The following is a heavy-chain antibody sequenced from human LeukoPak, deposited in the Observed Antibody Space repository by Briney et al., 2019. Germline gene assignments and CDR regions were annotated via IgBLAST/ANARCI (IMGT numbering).Heavy chain of an antibody. CDR3: ARGGTGTTSYYYYMDV. V-gene: IGHV1-69*13. J-gene: IGHJ6*03. Sequence: GASVKVSCKASGYSFINFYIHWVRQAPGQGLEWMGGIIPIFGTANYAQKFQGRVTITADESTSTAYMELSSLRSEDTAVYYCARGGTGTTSYYYYMDVWGKGTTVTVSS. CDR1: GYSFINFY. D-gene: IGHD1-7*01. CDR2: IIPIFGTA.